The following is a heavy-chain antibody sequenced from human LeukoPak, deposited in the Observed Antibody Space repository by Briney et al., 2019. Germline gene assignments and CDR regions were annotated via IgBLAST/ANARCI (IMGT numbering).Heavy chain of an antibody. V-gene: IGHV3-11*01. CDR1: GFTFSDYY. J-gene: IGHJ4*02. Sequence: GGSLRLSCAASGFTFSDYYMSWIRQAPGKGLEWVSYISSSGSTIYYADSVKGRFTISRDNAKNSLYLQMNSLRAEDTAVYYCASPWAGGYYVPFDYWGQGTLVTVSS. D-gene: IGHD1-26*01. CDR2: ISSSGSTI. CDR3: ASPWAGGYYVPFDY.